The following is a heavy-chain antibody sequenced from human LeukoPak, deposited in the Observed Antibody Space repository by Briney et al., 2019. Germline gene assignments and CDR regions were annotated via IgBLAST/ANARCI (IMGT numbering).Heavy chain of an antibody. J-gene: IGHJ4*02. CDR1: GYTFTSYD. D-gene: IGHD3-3*01. CDR2: MNPNSGNT. Sequence: ASVKVSCKASGYTFTSYDINWVRQATGQGLEWMGWMNPNSGNTGYAQKFQGRVTMTRNTPISTAYMELSSLRSEDTAVYYCARARRILEWLFQPPDYWGQGTLVTVSS. V-gene: IGHV1-8*01. CDR3: ARARRILEWLFQPPDY.